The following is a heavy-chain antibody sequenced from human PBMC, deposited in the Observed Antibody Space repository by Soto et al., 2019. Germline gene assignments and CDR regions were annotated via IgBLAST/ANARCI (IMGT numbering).Heavy chain of an antibody. V-gene: IGHV3-33*01. J-gene: IGHJ4*02. Sequence: LRLSCAASGFTFSSYGMHWVRQAPGKGLEWVAVIWYDGSNKYYADSVKGRFTISRDNSKNTLYLQMNSLRAEDTAVYYCARDIGIAAAGTFDYWGQGTLVTVSS. CDR2: IWYDGSNK. CDR3: ARDIGIAAAGTFDY. CDR1: GFTFSSYG. D-gene: IGHD6-13*01.